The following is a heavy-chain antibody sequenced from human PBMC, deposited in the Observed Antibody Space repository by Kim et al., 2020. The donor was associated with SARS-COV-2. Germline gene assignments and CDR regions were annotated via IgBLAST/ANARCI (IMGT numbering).Heavy chain of an antibody. CDR1: GGSISSSSYY. V-gene: IGHV4-39*01. Sequence: SETLSLTCTVSGGSISSSSYYWGWIRQPPGKGLEWIGSIYYSGSTYYNPSLKSRVTISVDTSKNQFSLKLSSVTAADTAVYYCARAGYSSSWYIVPFQHWGQGTLVTVSS. D-gene: IGHD6-13*01. J-gene: IGHJ1*01. CDR2: IYYSGST. CDR3: ARAGYSSSWYIVPFQH.